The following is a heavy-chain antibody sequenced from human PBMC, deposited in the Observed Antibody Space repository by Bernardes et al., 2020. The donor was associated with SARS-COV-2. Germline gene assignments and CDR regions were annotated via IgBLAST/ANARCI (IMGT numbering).Heavy chain of an antibody. CDR3: ARIGRGSSYHYFAY. CDR2: IDWDEDK. CDR1: GFSLSTSGMR. D-gene: IGHD4-4*01. J-gene: IGHJ4*02. Sequence: SGPTLVTPTQTLTLTCTFSGFSLSTSGMRVSWIRQPPGKALEWLARIDWDEDKFYSTSLKTRLTIPKDTSKNQVVPTMTDMDPVDTATYYCARIGRGSSYHYFAYWGQGTLATVSS. V-gene: IGHV2-70*04.